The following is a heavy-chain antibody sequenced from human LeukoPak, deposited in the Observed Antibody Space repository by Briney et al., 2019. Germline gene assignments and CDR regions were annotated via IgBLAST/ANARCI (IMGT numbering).Heavy chain of an antibody. J-gene: IGHJ3*02. CDR1: GGTFSTYA. CDR3: ARDLDSSGYSAFDI. V-gene: IGHV1-46*01. D-gene: IGHD3-22*01. CDR2: INPSGGST. Sequence: ASVKVSCKASGGTFSTYAISWVRQAPGQGLEWMGIINPSGGSTSYAQKFQGRVTMTRDTSTSTVYMELSSLRSEDTAVYYCARDLDSSGYSAFDIWGQGTMVTVS.